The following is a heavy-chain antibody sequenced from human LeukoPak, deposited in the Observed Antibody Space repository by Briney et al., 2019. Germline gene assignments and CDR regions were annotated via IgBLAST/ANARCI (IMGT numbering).Heavy chain of an antibody. D-gene: IGHD6-19*01. CDR3: ARGDGIAVAGIGAFDI. CDR2: ISYDGSNK. Sequence: GGSLRLSCAASGFTVSSNYMSWVRQAPGKGLEWVAVISYDGSNKYYADSVKGRFTISRDNSKNTLYLQMNSLRAEDTAVYYCARGDGIAVAGIGAFDIWGQGTMVTVSS. J-gene: IGHJ3*02. V-gene: IGHV3-30-3*01. CDR1: GFTVSSNY.